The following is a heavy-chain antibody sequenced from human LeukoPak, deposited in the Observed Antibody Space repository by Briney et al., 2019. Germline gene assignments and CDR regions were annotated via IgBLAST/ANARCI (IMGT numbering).Heavy chain of an antibody. Sequence: KPSETLSLPRPVSGGSISTNCYYLGWIRPPPGKGLKWIWRIYYSGSTYYNPSLRSRVTISVNTSKNQFSLKLSSVTAADTAVYYCARDSDILTGQATGDVWGKGTTVTVSS. CDR1: GGSISTNCYY. D-gene: IGHD3-9*01. V-gene: IGHV4-39*07. CDR3: ARDSDILTGQATGDV. CDR2: IYYSGST. J-gene: IGHJ6*04.